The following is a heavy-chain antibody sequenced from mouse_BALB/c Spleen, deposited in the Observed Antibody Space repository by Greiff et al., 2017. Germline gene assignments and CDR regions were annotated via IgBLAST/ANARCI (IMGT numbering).Heavy chain of an antibody. CDR2: INPGSGGT. CDR3: ARDQGGFFAY. D-gene: IGHD1-1*02. V-gene: IGHV1-54*01. CDR1: GYAFTNYL. Sequence: QVQLQQSGAELVRPGTSVKVSCKASGYAFTNYLIEWVKQRPGQGLEWIGVINPGSGGTNYNEKFKGKATLTADKSSSTAYMQLSSLTSDDSAVYFCARDQGGFFAYWGQGTLVTVSA. J-gene: IGHJ3*01.